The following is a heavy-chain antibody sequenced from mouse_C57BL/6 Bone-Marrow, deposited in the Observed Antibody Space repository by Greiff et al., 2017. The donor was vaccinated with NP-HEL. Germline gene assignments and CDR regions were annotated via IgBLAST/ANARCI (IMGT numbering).Heavy chain of an antibody. J-gene: IGHJ4*01. Sequence: EVQLQQSGAELVKPGASVKLSCTASGFNIKDYYMHWVKQRTEQGLEWIGRIDPEDGETKYAPKFQGKAPITADTSSNTAYLQLSSLTSEDTAVDDCARGYYYGSSSNYYAMDYWGQGTSVTVSS. V-gene: IGHV14-2*01. CDR1: GFNIKDYY. D-gene: IGHD1-1*01. CDR2: IDPEDGET. CDR3: ARGYYYGSSSNYYAMDY.